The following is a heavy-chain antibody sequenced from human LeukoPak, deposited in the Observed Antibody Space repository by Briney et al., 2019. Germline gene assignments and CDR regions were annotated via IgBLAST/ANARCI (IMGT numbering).Heavy chain of an antibody. CDR1: GGSISSYY. CDR2: IYYSGSI. V-gene: IGHV4-59*01. J-gene: IGHJ6*02. CDR3: ARDYGGNSGYSYYGMDV. D-gene: IGHD4-23*01. Sequence: SETLSLTCTVSGGSISSYYWSWIRQPPGKGLEWIGYIYYSGSINYNPSLKSRVTISVDTSKNQFSLKLSSVTAADTAVYYCARDYGGNSGYSYYGMDVWGQGTTVTVSS.